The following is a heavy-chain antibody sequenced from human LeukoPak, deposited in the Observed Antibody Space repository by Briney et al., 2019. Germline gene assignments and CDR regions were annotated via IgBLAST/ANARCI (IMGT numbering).Heavy chain of an antibody. CDR1: GFTFSSYS. CDR2: ISSSSSYI. Sequence: KPGGSLRLSCAASGFTFSSYSMNWVRQAPGKGLERVSSISSSSSYIYYADSVKGRFTISRDNAKNSLYLQMNSLRAEDTAVYYCARGPGDYGDYQLFFDYWGQGTLVTVSS. CDR3: ARGPGDYGDYQLFFDY. V-gene: IGHV3-21*01. D-gene: IGHD4-17*01. J-gene: IGHJ4*02.